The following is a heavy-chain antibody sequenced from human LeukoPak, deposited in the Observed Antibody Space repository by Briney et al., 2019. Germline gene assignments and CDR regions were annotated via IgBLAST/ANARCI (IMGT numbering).Heavy chain of an antibody. CDR2: IKQDGSEK. CDR1: GFTFSSYW. D-gene: IGHD2-21*02. Sequence: GGSLRLSCAASGFTFSSYWMSWVRQAPGKGLEWVANIKQDGSEKYYVDSVKGRFTISRDNAKNSLCLQMNSLRAEDTAVYYCARDSCGGDCYSRGYFDYWGQGTLVTVSS. J-gene: IGHJ4*02. CDR3: ARDSCGGDCYSRGYFDY. V-gene: IGHV3-7*01.